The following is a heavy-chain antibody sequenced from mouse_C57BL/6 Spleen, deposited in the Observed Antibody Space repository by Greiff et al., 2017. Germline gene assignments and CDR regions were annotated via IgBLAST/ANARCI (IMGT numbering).Heavy chain of an antibody. V-gene: IGHV1-81*01. CDR3: AKDYGSSFYFDY. Sequence: QVQLQQSGAELARPGASVKLSCKASGYTFTSYGISWVKQRTGQGLEWLGEIYPRSGNTYYNEKFKGNVTLTADKSSSTAYMELRSLTSEDSAVYFCAKDYGSSFYFDYWGQGTTLTVSS. CDR2: IYPRSGNT. CDR1: GYTFTSYG. D-gene: IGHD1-1*01. J-gene: IGHJ2*01.